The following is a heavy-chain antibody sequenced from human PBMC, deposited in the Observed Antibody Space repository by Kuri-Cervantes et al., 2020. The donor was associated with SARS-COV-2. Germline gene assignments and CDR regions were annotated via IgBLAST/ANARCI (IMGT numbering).Heavy chain of an antibody. D-gene: IGHD6-13*01. J-gene: IGHJ4*02. CDR3: ARVGEYSSSLDY. Sequence: GGSLRLSCAASGFTVSSNYMSWVRQAPGRGLEWVSVIYSGGSTYYADSVKGRFTISRDNSKNTLYLHMILLRVEDTAVYYCARVGEYSSSLDYWGQGTLVTVSS. CDR1: GFTVSSNY. CDR2: IYSGGST. V-gene: IGHV3-53*01.